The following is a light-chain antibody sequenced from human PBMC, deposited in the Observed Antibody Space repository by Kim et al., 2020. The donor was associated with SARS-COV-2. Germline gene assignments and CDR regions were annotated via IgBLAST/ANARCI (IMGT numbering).Light chain of an antibody. Sequence: DIVLTQSPESLAVSLGERATINCKSSQSVLYSSNNKNYLAWYQQKPGQPPKLLIYWASTRESGVPDRFSGSGSGTDFTLTISSLQAEDVAVYYCQQYYSTPLTFGRGTKVDIK. CDR2: WAS. V-gene: IGKV4-1*01. CDR3: QQYYSTPLT. J-gene: IGKJ4*01. CDR1: QSVLYSSNNKNY.